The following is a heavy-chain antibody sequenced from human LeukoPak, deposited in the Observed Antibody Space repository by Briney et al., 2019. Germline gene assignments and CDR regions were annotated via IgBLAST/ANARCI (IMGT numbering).Heavy chain of an antibody. CDR3: AREVGWFDS. Sequence: GGSLRLSCTASGFTFGDYAMSWVRQAPGKGLEWVSVISGNSGSTYYADSVKGRFTISRENSKNTLYLQMNSLRAEDTAIYYCAREVGWFDSWGQGTLVTVSS. CDR1: GFTFGDYA. CDR2: ISGNSGST. J-gene: IGHJ5*01. V-gene: IGHV3-23*01. D-gene: IGHD1-26*01.